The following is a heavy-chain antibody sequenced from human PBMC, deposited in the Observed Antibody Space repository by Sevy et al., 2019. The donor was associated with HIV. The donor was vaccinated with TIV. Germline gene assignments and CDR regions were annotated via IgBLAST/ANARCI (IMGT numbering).Heavy chain of an antibody. V-gene: IGHV1-18*01. CDR2: ISAYNGNT. Sequence: ASVKVSCKASGYTFTSYGISWVRQAPGQGLEWMGWISAYNGNTNYAQKLQGRVTMTTDTSTNTAYMELRSLRSDDTAVYYCARGQNYYDSSGYPLDYWGQGTLVTVSS. CDR1: GYTFTSYG. J-gene: IGHJ4*02. CDR3: ARGQNYYDSSGYPLDY. D-gene: IGHD3-22*01.